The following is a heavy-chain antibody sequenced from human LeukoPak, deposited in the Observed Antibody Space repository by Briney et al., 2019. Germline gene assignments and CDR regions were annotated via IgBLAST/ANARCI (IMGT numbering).Heavy chain of an antibody. J-gene: IGHJ5*02. Sequence: SETLSLTCSVSGYSISSGYYWGWIRQPPGKGLEWIGSIYHSGNTLYNPSLKSRVTISVDTSKNQFSLKLTSVTAADTAVYYCARRGSGWHAWGQGNLVTVSS. CDR3: ARRGSGWHA. V-gene: IGHV4-38-2*02. D-gene: IGHD6-19*01. CDR1: GYSISSGYY. CDR2: IYHSGNT.